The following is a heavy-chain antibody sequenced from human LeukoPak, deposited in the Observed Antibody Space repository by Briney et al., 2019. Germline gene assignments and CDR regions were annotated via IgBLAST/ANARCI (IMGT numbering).Heavy chain of an antibody. CDR3: ARVGDYVWGSYRYRGDSYGMDV. D-gene: IGHD3-16*02. CDR2: IYSGGST. CDR1: GFSVSTNY. V-gene: IGHV3-53*01. Sequence: GGSPRLSCAASGFSVSTNYMSWVRQAPGKGLEWVSVIYSGGSTYYADSVKGRFTISRDNSRNTLYLQMDSLRAGDTAVYYCARVGDYVWGSYRYRGDSYGMDVWGQGTTVTVSS. J-gene: IGHJ6*02.